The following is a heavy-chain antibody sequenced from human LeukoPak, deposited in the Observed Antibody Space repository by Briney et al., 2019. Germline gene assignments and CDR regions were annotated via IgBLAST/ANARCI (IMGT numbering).Heavy chain of an antibody. D-gene: IGHD6-19*01. CDR3: ARVRIAVAGTYFYYMDV. Sequence: PSETLSLTCTVSGGSISSGSYFWSWIRQPAGKGLEWIGRICASGSTNYHPSLKSRVTMSVDTSKNQFSLRLSSVTAADTAVYYCARVRIAVAGTYFYYMDVWGKGTTVTVSS. V-gene: IGHV4-61*02. J-gene: IGHJ6*03. CDR1: GGSISSGSYF. CDR2: ICASGST.